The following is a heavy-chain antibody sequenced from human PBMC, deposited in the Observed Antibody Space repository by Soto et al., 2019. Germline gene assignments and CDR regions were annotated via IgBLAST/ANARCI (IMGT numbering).Heavy chain of an antibody. V-gene: IGHV1-18*01. J-gene: IGHJ5*02. CDR3: ARDRPYYYGSGSYDITKSNNWFDP. CDR2: ISAYNGNT. Sequence: GASVKVSCKASGYTFTSYGISWVRQAPGQGLEWMGWISAYNGNTNYAQNLQGRVTMTTDTSTSTAYMELRSLRSDDTAVYYCARDRPYYYGSGSYDITKSNNWFDPWGQGTLVTVSS. D-gene: IGHD3-10*01. CDR1: GYTFTSYG.